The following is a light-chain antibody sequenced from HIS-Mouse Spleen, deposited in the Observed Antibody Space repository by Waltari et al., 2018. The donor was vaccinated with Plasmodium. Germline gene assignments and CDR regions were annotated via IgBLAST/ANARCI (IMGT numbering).Light chain of an antibody. CDR3: YSTDSRGNHRV. V-gene: IGLV3-10*01. Sequence: SYELTPPPSVSVSPGQTARITCSGDALPKKYAYWDQQKSGQAPVLVIYEDSKRPSGIPEGVAGSSSGTMATLTIRGAQVEDEADYYCYSTDSRGNHRVFGGGTKLTVL. CDR2: EDS. CDR1: ALPKKY. J-gene: IGLJ3*02.